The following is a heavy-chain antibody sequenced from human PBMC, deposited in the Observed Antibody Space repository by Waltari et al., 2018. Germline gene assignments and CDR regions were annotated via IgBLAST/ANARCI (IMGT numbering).Heavy chain of an antibody. D-gene: IGHD2-15*01. J-gene: IGHJ4*02. CDR2: INHSGST. V-gene: IGHV4-34*01. Sequence: QVQLQQWGAGLFKPSETLSLTCAVYGGSFSGYYWRWLRQPPGKGLEWIGEINHSGSTNYNPSLKSRVTISVDTSKNQFSLKLSSVTAADTAVYYCARGRGVVAGYFDYWGQGTLVTVSS. CDR1: GGSFSGYY. CDR3: ARGRGVVAGYFDY.